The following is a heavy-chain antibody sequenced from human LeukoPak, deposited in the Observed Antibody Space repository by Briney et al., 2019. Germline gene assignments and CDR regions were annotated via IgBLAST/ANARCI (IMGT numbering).Heavy chain of an antibody. Sequence: IPSETLSLTCSVSGGSISTSSQYWVWIRQTPGKGLEWIGSLYYAGSTYNNPSLESRVTISIDSSNNQFSLRLTSVTAADTAVYFCARPFYSSVWYGAFDIWGPGTMVTVSS. J-gene: IGHJ3*02. CDR3: ARPFYSSVWYGAFDI. CDR2: LYYAGST. D-gene: IGHD6-19*01. V-gene: IGHV4-39*01. CDR1: GGSISTSSQY.